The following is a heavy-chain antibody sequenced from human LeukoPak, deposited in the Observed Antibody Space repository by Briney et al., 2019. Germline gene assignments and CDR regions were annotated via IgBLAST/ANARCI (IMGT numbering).Heavy chain of an antibody. CDR1: GASISTSSFY. Sequence: PSETLSLTCSVSGASISTSSFYWGWIRQPPGKGLQWIGSFYYGANTYYTPSLKSRVTISVDASKNQFSLNLRSVTVADTAVYHCARSDDLDYWGQGTLVTVSS. V-gene: IGHV4-39*01. CDR2: FYYGANT. CDR3: ARSDDLDY. J-gene: IGHJ4*02. D-gene: IGHD1-1*01.